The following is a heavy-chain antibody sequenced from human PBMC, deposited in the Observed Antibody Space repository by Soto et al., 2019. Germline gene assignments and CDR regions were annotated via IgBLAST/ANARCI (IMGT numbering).Heavy chain of an antibody. CDR2: ITDNGSGR. CDR3: AHRLGGFTWNDAYFDF. V-gene: IGHV3-23*01. CDR1: GFSFSNYR. J-gene: IGHJ4*02. Sequence: PGGSLRLSCTASGFSFSNYRVSWVRQPPGKTLEWVSNITDNGSGRDYADSVKGRFTISRDNSKNTLHLQMSYMEPPDTATYYCAHRLGGFTWNDAYFDFWGQGVLVTVSS. D-gene: IGHD1-1*01.